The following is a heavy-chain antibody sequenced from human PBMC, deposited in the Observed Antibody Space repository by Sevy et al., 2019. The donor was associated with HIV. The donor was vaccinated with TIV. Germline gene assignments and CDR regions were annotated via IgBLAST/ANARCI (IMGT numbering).Heavy chain of an antibody. J-gene: IGHJ5*02. CDR2: IMQDGSEA. CDR1: RFNFRNFW. CDR3: VRDKEVGASILDA. Sequence: GGSLRLSCVASRFNFRNFWMSWVRQAPGKGLECVADIMQDGSEAYYVDSVKGRFTISRDNAKNSLYLQMNSLRDEDTAMYFCVRDKEVGASILDAWGQGTPVTVSS. V-gene: IGHV3-7*03. D-gene: IGHD1-26*01.